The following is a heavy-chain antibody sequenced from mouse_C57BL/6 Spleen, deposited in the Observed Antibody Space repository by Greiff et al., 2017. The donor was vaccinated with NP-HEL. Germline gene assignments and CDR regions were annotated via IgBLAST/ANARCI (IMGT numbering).Heavy chain of an antibody. V-gene: IGHV1-7*01. D-gene: IGHD1-1*01. J-gene: IGHJ2*01. Sequence: VQLQQSGAELAKPGASVKLSCKASGYTFTSYWMHWVNQRPGQGLEWIGYINPSSGYTKYNQKFKDKATLTADKSSSTAYMQLSSLTYEDSAVYYCARFTTVVARGFDYWGQGTTLTVSS. CDR2: INPSSGYT. CDR3: ARFTTVVARGFDY. CDR1: GYTFTSYW.